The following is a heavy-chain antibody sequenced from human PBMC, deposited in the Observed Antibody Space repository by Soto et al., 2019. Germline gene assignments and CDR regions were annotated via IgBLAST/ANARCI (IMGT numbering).Heavy chain of an antibody. Sequence: SVKVSCKASGGTFSSYAISWVRQAPGQGLEWMGAIIPIFGTANYAQKFQGRVTITADESTSTAYMELSSLRSEDTAVYYCARDHYDILTGPLSNYYYYGMDVWGQGTTVTVSS. CDR2: IIPIFGTA. CDR3: ARDHYDILTGPLSNYYYYGMDV. J-gene: IGHJ6*02. V-gene: IGHV1-69*13. D-gene: IGHD3-9*01. CDR1: GGTFSSYA.